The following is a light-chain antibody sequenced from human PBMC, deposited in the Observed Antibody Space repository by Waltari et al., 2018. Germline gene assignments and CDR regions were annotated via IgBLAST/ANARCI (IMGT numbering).Light chain of an antibody. V-gene: IGKV1-NL1*01. CDR1: QGISNS. J-gene: IGKJ1*01. CDR2: SVS. CDR3: QNYSSLPQ. Sequence: DIQMTQSPSSLSASVGDRVTITCRASQGISNSLAWYQQKPGKAPKLLVYSVSRLESGGPSWCSGSGSGTDYTLTISSLQPEDFATYYCQNYSSLPQFGQGTKVDIK.